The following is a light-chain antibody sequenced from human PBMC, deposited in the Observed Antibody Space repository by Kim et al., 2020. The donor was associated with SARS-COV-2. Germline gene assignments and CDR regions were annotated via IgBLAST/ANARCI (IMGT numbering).Light chain of an antibody. V-gene: IGKV1-27*01. CDR2: AAS. J-gene: IGKJ5*01. CDR1: QGISNY. CDR3: QKYKSAPIT. Sequence: ASVGDRVTITCRASQGISNYLAWYQQKPGKVPKLLIYAASTLQSGVPSRFSGSGSGTDFTLTISSLQPEDVATYYCQKYKSAPITFGQGTRLEIK.